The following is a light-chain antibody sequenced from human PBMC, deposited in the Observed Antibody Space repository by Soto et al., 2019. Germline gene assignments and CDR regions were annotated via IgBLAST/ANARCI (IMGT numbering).Light chain of an antibody. J-gene: IGKJ1*01. CDR3: QQFYNYPRT. CDR2: DAS. Sequence: AIRMPPSPYSFSASTGDRVSITCRATQDIGTYLAWYQQIPGKAPKLLIYDASTLQTGVPSRFSGSGSGADFTLTISYLQSEDFGTYYCQQFYNYPRTFGPGTKVDI. CDR1: QDIGTY. V-gene: IGKV1-8*01.